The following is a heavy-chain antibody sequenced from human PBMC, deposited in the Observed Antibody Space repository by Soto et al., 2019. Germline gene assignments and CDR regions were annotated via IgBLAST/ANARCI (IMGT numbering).Heavy chain of an antibody. V-gene: IGHV5-51*01. CDR2: IYPGDSDT. D-gene: IGHD3-3*01. Sequence: GESLKISCKGSGYSFTSYWIGWVRQMPGKGLEWMGIIYPGDSDTRYSPSFQGQVTISADKSISTAYLQWSSLKASDTAMYYCARVIFGVVPPAAFDIWGQGTMVTVSS. J-gene: IGHJ3*02. CDR1: GYSFTSYW. CDR3: ARVIFGVVPPAAFDI.